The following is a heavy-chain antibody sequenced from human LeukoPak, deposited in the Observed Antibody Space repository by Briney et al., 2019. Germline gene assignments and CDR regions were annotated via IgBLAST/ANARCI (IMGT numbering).Heavy chain of an antibody. CDR3: AGLRPFRTTRGDFYYGMDA. V-gene: IGHV1-8*01. CDR2: MNPASGNT. Sequence: PGASVKVSCKASGNIFTSHDINWVRQATGQGLEWMGWMNPASGNTGYAQKFQGRVTMTRDTSISTAYMEVSSLRSEDTAVYYCAGLRPFRTTRGDFYYGMDAWGQGTTVTVSS. D-gene: IGHD3-3*01. J-gene: IGHJ6*02. CDR1: GNIFTSHD.